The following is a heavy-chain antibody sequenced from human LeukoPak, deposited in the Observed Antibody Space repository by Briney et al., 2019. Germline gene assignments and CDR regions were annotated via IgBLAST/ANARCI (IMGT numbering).Heavy chain of an antibody. V-gene: IGHV4-59*04. CDR3: ARVVPAAKLDY. J-gene: IGHJ4*02. D-gene: IGHD2-2*01. CDR1: GGSISSYY. Sequence: SETLSLTCTVSGGSISSYYWSWIRQPPGKGLEWIGSIFYSGSTYYNPSLKSRLTMSVDTSKNQFSLRLSSVTAADTAVYYCARVVPAAKLDYWGQGTLVTVSS. CDR2: IFYSGST.